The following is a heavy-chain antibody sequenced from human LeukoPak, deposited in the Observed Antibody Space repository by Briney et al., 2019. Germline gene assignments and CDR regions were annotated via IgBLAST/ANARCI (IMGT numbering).Heavy chain of an antibody. CDR3: ARHSFMSDYRSPFDP. CDR1: GYTFSNYW. V-gene: IGHV5-51*01. Sequence: GESLKISCKGSGYTFSNYWIGWVRQMPGKGLEWMGIIYPADSDTTYSPSFRGQVTISADKSINTAYLHWSSLKASDTAMYYCARHSFMSDYRSPFDPWGQGTLVTVSS. CDR2: IYPADSDT. D-gene: IGHD1-26*01. J-gene: IGHJ5*02.